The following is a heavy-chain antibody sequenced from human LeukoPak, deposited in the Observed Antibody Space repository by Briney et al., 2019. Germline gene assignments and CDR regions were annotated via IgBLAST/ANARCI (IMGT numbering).Heavy chain of an antibody. CDR1: GFTFSDYY. V-gene: IGHV3-11*01. J-gene: IGHJ3*02. D-gene: IGHD5-18*01. CDR2: ISSSGSII. CDR3: AKDPEDTAMGAFDI. Sequence: GGSLRLSCAASGFTFSDYYMSWIRQAPGKGLEWVSYISSSGSIIYYADSVKGRFTISRDNSKNTLYLQMNSLRAEDTAVYYCAKDPEDTAMGAFDIWGQGTMVTVSS.